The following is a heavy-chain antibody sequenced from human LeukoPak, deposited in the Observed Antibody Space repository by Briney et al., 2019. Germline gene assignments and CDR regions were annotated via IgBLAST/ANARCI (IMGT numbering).Heavy chain of an antibody. CDR2: ISSSSTI. D-gene: IGHD3-10*01. J-gene: IGHJ3*02. Sequence: GGSLRLSCAASGFTFSSYSMNWVRQAPGKGLEWVSYISSSSTIYYADSVKGRFTISRDNAKNSLYLQMNSLRDEDTAVYYCARSFSGDAFDIWGQGTMVTVST. CDR3: ARSFSGDAFDI. CDR1: GFTFSSYS. V-gene: IGHV3-48*02.